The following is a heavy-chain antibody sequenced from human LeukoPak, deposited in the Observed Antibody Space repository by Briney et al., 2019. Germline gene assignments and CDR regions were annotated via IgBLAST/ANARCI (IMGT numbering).Heavy chain of an antibody. D-gene: IGHD1/OR15-1a*01. CDR2: ISGSGSGGST. CDR3: ARAGNIRFDY. CDR1: GFTFNNFA. J-gene: IGHJ4*02. V-gene: IGHV3-23*01. Sequence: QAGGSLRLSCAASGFTFNNFAMSWVRQAPGKGLEWVSGISGSGSGGSTYYADSVKGRLTISRDNSKNTLYLQMNSLRAEDTAVYYCARAGNIRFDYWGQGTLVTVSS.